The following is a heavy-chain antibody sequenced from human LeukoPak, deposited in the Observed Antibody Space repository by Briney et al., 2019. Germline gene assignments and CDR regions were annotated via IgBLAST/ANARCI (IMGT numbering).Heavy chain of an antibody. CDR3: ARPGEYSSGWRPYYYYGMDV. V-gene: IGHV3-23*01. J-gene: IGHJ6*02. CDR2: ISGSGGST. Sequence: EGPMILSCAASGFNGSSYAMSWVRQAPGKGLEWVSAISGSGGSTYYADSVKGRFTISRDNSKNTLYLQMNSLRAEDTAVYYCARPGEYSSGWRPYYYYGMDVWGQGTTVTVSS. CDR1: GFNGSSYA. D-gene: IGHD6-19*01.